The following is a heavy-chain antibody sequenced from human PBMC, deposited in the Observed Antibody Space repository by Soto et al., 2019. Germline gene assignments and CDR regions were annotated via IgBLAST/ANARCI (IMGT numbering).Heavy chain of an antibody. J-gene: IGHJ4*02. Sequence: QVQLVLSGAEVKKPGSSVKVSCKASGGTFSSYAISWVRQAPGQGLEWMGGIIPIFGTANYAQKFQGRVTITADESTSTAYMELSSLRSEDTAVYYCARDQGYCSSTSCVGFDYWGQGTLVTVSS. CDR1: GGTFSSYA. D-gene: IGHD2-2*01. CDR3: ARDQGYCSSTSCVGFDY. CDR2: IIPIFGTA. V-gene: IGHV1-69*01.